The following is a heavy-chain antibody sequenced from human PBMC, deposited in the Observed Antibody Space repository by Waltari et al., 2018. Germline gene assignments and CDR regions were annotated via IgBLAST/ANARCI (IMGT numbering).Heavy chain of an antibody. V-gene: IGHV3-48*03. J-gene: IGHJ4*02. Sequence: EVQLVESGGDLVQPGGSLRLSCAASGFTFSSYNMDWVRQAPGKGLEYIANMSSSGSTIFSADSVKGRFTISRDNAKTSLYLQLTSLRADDTAVYYCATRERRHFDSWGQGTLVTVSS. CDR1: GFTFSSYN. CDR3: ATRERRHFDS. CDR2: MSSSGSTI. D-gene: IGHD6-25*01.